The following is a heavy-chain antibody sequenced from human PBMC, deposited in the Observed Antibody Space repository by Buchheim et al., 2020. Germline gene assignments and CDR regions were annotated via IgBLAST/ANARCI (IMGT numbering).Heavy chain of an antibody. CDR3: ARGPVYYDSSGYYSY. CDR1: GGSFSGYY. V-gene: IGHV4-34*01. J-gene: IGHJ4*02. D-gene: IGHD3-22*01. Sequence: QVQLQQWGAGLLKPSETLSLTCAVYGGSFSGYYWSWIRQPPGKGLEWIGEINHSGSTHYNPSLKSRVTLSVDTSKNHFSLKLSSVTAADTAVYYCARGPVYYDSSGYYSYWGQGTL. CDR2: INHSGST.